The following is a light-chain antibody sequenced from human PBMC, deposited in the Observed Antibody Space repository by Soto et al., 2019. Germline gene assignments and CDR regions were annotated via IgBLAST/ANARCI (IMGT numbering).Light chain of an antibody. V-gene: IGLV1-40*01. CDR3: QSYDSSLSGYV. CDR2: GNS. CDR1: SSNIGAGYD. Sequence: QSVLTQPPSVSGAPGQRVIISCTGSSSNIGAGYDVHWYQQLPGTAPKLLIYGNSNRPSGVPDRFSGSKSGTSASLAITGLQAEDEADYYCQSYDSSLSGYVFGTVTKVTVL. J-gene: IGLJ1*01.